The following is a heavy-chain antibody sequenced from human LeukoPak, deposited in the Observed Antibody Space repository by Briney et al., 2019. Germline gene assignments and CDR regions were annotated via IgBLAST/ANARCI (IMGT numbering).Heavy chain of an antibody. CDR2: IKQDGSKK. J-gene: IGHJ4*02. D-gene: IGHD5-24*01. CDR1: GFPFSSYW. V-gene: IGHV3-7*04. Sequence: GGSLRLSCVASGFPFSSYWMTWVRQAAGKGLGWVANIKQDGSKKSYVDSVKGRFTISRDNAKNSLYMQMNSLRAEDTAIYYCTRVGYIDEGIDYWGQGTLVTVSS. CDR3: TRVGYIDEGIDY.